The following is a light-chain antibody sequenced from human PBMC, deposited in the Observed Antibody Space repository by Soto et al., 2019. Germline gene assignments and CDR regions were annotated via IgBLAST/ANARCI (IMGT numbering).Light chain of an antibody. Sequence: QPVLTQSPSASASLGASVNLTCTLSSGHITYAIAWHRQQPEKGPRYLMKLNSDGSHSKGDGIPDRFSGSSSGAERYLTISSLQSEDEADYYCQTWATGIRVFGGGTKVTVL. CDR1: SGHITYA. CDR2: LNSDGSH. V-gene: IGLV4-69*01. CDR3: QTWATGIRV. J-gene: IGLJ2*01.